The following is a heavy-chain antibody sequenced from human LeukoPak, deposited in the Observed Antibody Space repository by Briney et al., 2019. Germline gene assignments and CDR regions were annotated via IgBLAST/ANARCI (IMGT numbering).Heavy chain of an antibody. CDR1: GGTFSNYA. CDR2: IIRIFGTA. D-gene: IGHD3-10*01. Sequence: SVKVSCKASGGTFSNYAISWVRQAPGQGLEWMGGIIRIFGTANYAQKFQGRVTITAAKSTSTAYMELSSLRSEDTAVYYCARPRFPYYRLSGTDYYYMDVWGKGTTVTVSS. J-gene: IGHJ6*03. CDR3: ARPRFPYYRLSGTDYYYMDV. V-gene: IGHV1-69*06.